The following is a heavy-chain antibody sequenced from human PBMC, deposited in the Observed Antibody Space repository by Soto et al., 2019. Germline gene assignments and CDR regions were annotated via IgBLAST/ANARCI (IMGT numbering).Heavy chain of an antibody. Sequence: QVQLVQSGTEVKRPGDSVKVSCKASGYTFTGYYVHWVRQAPGQGLEWMGWINPNSGDTYLAQRFQGRVTMNRDTSIGTAYMEVRGVTSDNRDEYYCDKGGAIVAAGTRVYLYNAMDVWGQGTTVTVSS. CDR1: GYTFTGYY. D-gene: IGHD1-26*01. V-gene: IGHV1-2*02. CDR3: DKGGAIVAAGTRVYLYNAMDV. CDR2: INPNSGDT. J-gene: IGHJ6*02.